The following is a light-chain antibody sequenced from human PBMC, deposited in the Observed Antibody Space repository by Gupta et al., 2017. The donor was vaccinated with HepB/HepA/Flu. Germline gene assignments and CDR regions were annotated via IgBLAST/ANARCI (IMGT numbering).Light chain of an antibody. CDR3: AAWDTSLNVVV. Sequence: QSVLTQSPSVSGTPGQRVTISCSGSSSNVARNNVNWYQQVPGTAPKLLIYYNDDRPSGVPDRFSGSKSGTSASLAISGLQSEDEADYYCAAWDTSLNVVVFGGGTKLTVL. CDR2: YND. V-gene: IGLV1-44*01. J-gene: IGLJ2*01. CDR1: SSNVARNN.